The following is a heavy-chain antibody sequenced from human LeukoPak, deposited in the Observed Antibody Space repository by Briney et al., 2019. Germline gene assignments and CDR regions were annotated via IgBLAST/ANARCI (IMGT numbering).Heavy chain of an antibody. J-gene: IGHJ4*02. CDR1: GGSISSYY. CDR2: IYTSGST. Sequence: SETLSLTCTVSGGSISSYYWSWVRQPPGKGLEWIGYIYTSGSTNYNPSLKSRVTISVDTSKNQFSLKLSSVTAADTAVYHCARSYSSSSHFDYWGRGTLVTVSS. D-gene: IGHD6-6*01. CDR3: ARSYSSSSHFDY. V-gene: IGHV4-4*09.